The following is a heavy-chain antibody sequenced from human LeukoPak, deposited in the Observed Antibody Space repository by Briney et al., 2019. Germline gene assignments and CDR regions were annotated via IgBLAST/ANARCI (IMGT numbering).Heavy chain of an antibody. Sequence: PGGSLRLSCAASGFTVSSNYMSWVSQAPGKGLEWVSVIYSGGSTYYADSVKGRFTISRDNSRNTLYLQMNSLRAEDTAVYYCARDLNDFWSGLTVWGKGTTVTVSS. CDR2: IYSGGST. CDR1: GFTVSSNY. D-gene: IGHD3-3*01. V-gene: IGHV3-66*02. CDR3: ARDLNDFWSGLTV. J-gene: IGHJ6*04.